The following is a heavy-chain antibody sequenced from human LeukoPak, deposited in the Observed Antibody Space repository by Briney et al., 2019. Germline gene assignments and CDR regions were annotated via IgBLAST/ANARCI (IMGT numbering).Heavy chain of an antibody. V-gene: IGHV1-46*01. CDR1: GYTFTSYY. D-gene: IGHD3-22*01. CDR3: ARQDYYDSSGYDFDY. Sequence: ASVKVSCKASGYTFTSYYMHWVRQAPGQGLEWMGIINPSGGSTSYAQKLQGRVTMTTDTSTSTAYMELRSLRSDDTAVYYCARQDYYDSSGYDFDYWGQGTLVTVSS. CDR2: INPSGGST. J-gene: IGHJ4*02.